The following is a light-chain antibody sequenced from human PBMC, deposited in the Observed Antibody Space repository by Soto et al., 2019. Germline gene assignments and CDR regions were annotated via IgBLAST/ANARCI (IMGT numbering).Light chain of an antibody. CDR3: QQYRSSPFT. CDR2: GAS. J-gene: IGKJ2*01. Sequence: EIVLTQSPGTLSLAAGERATLSCRASQSVSSSSLAWYQQKPGQAPRLLIYGASSRATGIPDRFSGSGSGTDFTLTISRLEPEDFAVYYCQQYRSSPFTFGQGTKLEIK. CDR1: QSVSSSS. V-gene: IGKV3-20*01.